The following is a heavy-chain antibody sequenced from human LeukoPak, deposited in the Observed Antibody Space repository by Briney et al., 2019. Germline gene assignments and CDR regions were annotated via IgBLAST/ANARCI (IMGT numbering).Heavy chain of an antibody. Sequence: SVKVSCKASGGTFSSYAISWVRQAPGQGLEWMGRIIPILGIANYAQKFQGRVTITADKSTSTAYMELSSLRSEDTAVYYCARDRGNVDTAMVTAWVSGFFDYWGQGTLVTVSS. CDR3: ARDRGNVDTAMVTAWVSGFFDY. D-gene: IGHD5-18*01. J-gene: IGHJ4*02. CDR2: IIPILGIA. CDR1: GGTFSSYA. V-gene: IGHV1-69*04.